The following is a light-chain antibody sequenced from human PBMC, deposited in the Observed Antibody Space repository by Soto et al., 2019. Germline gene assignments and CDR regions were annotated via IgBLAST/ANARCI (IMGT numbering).Light chain of an antibody. V-gene: IGKV3-20*01. J-gene: IGKJ5*01. CDR3: SQYGSSPPIT. CDR2: DAS. CDR1: QSVSRY. Sequence: ILLTLNPTTLSLSPGERATLSCRASQSVSRYLAWYQQKPGQAPRLLIYDASSRATGIPDRFSGSGSGTDFTLTISRLEPEDSGVCYCSQYGSSPPITFGHGTRLE.